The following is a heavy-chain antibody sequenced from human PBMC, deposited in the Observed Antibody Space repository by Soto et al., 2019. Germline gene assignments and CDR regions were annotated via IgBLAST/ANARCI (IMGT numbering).Heavy chain of an antibody. CDR1: GYTFTSYD. V-gene: IGHV1-8*01. CDR3: ARGYPSYDFWSGYYTFYYYYYMDV. J-gene: IGHJ6*03. Sequence: ASVKVSCKASGYTFTSYDINWVRQATGQGLEWMGWMNPNSGNTGYAQKYQGRVTMTRNTSISTAYMELSSLRSEDTAVYYCARGYPSYDFWSGYYTFYYYYYMDVWGKGTTVTVSS. D-gene: IGHD3-3*01. CDR2: MNPNSGNT.